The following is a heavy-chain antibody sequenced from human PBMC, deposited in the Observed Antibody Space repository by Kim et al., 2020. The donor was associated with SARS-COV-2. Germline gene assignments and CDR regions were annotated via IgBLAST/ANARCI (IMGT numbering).Heavy chain of an antibody. CDR3: AREGYSGYDLIS. D-gene: IGHD5-12*01. J-gene: IGHJ5*02. Sequence: YYTPSLKSRVTISVDTSKNQFSLKLSSVTAADTAVYYCAREGYSGYDLISWGQGTLVTVSS. V-gene: IGHV4-31*02.